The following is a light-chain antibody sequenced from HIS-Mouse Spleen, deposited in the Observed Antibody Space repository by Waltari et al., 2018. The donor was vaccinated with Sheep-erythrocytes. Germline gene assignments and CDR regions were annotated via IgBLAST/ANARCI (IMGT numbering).Light chain of an antibody. CDR3: CSYAGSYTWV. CDR1: SSDVVGYNY. CDR2: DVS. V-gene: IGLV2-11*01. Sequence: QSALTQPRSVSGSPGQSVTTSCTGTSSDVVGYNYVSWYQQHPGKAPKLMIYDVSKRPSGVPDRFSGSKSGNTASLTISGLQAEDEADYYCCSYAGSYTWVFGGGTKLTVL. J-gene: IGLJ3*02.